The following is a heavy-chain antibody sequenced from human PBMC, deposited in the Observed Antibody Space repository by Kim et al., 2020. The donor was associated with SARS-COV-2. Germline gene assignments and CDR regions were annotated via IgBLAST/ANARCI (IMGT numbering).Heavy chain of an antibody. Sequence: GGSLRLSCAASGFTFSSYAMSWVRQAPGKGLEWVSAISGSGGSTYYADSVKGRFTISRDNSKNTLYLQMNSLRAEDTAVYYCAKVLGYSSSLSSFYCVDYWGQGTLVTVSS. V-gene: IGHV3-23*01. D-gene: IGHD6-13*01. J-gene: IGHJ4*02. CDR3: AKVLGYSSSLSSFYCVDY. CDR2: ISGSGGST. CDR1: GFTFSSYA.